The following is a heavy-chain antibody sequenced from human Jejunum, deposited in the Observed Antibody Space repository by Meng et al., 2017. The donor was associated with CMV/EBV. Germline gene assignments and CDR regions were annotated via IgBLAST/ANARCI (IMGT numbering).Heavy chain of an antibody. Sequence: CAAYGFSFGVYSMNWVRQAPGKGLEWLAYIDSFSSTMYYIDSIKGRFTISRDNAKNSLYLQMNSLSAEDTAVYYCARDSIASALDYWGQGVLVTVSS. V-gene: IGHV3-48*01. CDR2: IDSFSSTM. CDR1: GFSFGVYS. CDR3: ARDSIASALDY. J-gene: IGHJ4*02. D-gene: IGHD6-13*01.